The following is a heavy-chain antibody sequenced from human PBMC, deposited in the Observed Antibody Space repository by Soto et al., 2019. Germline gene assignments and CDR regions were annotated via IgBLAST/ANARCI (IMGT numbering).Heavy chain of an antibody. J-gene: IGHJ6*02. CDR3: ARPLRGINDCCGMAV. V-gene: IGHV1-69*01. D-gene: IGHD1-20*01. Sequence: QVQLVQSGAEMQQPGASVRVSCKASGGTFSKYAFSWVRQAPGQGLEWLGGTIPMFGTPNYAQKFQGRVAVSADESTATVYVELGSRGSEDTAVDVGARPLRGINDCCGMAVGGQGTTVTVSS. CDR2: TIPMFGTP. CDR1: GGTFSKYA.